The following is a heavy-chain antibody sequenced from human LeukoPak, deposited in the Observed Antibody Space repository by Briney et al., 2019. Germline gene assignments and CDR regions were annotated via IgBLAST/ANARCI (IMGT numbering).Heavy chain of an antibody. Sequence: GGSLRLSCVASGFTFSSYGMHWVRQAPGKGLEWVAFISYDGSNENIADSVKGRFIISRDNSENTLYLQMNSLRAEDTAVYYCAKGPAPRLGEFSYHALVDYWGQGTLVTVSS. CDR3: AKGPAPRLGEFSYHALVDY. CDR1: GFTFSSYG. CDR2: ISYDGSNE. J-gene: IGHJ4*02. D-gene: IGHD3-16*02. V-gene: IGHV3-30*18.